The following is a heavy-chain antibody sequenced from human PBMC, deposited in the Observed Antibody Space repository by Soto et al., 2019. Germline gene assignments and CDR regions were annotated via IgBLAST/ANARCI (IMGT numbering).Heavy chain of an antibody. CDR3: ARDGGGSSGYYNYGFDY. J-gene: IGHJ4*02. D-gene: IGHD3-22*01. Sequence: QVQLQESGPGLVKPSQTLSLTCTVSGGSISSGGYYWSWIRQHPGKGLEWIGYIYYSGSTYYNPSLKSRVTISVDTSKNQFSLKLSSLTAADTAVYYCARDGGGSSGYYNYGFDYWGQGTLVTVSS. CDR2: IYYSGST. CDR1: GGSISSGGYY. V-gene: IGHV4-31*03.